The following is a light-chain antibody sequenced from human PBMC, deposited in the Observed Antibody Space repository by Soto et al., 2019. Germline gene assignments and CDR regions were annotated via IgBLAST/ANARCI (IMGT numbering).Light chain of an antibody. CDR1: QSVTRF. CDR3: QQRLNWPLT. Sequence: EIVLTQSPATLSLSPGERATLSCRAGQSVTRFLAWYQQKPGQAPRLLISDASNRATGIPARFSGSGSGTDFTLIISNLEPEDFAVYYCQQRLNWPLTFGQGTKVEIK. CDR2: DAS. V-gene: IGKV3-11*01. J-gene: IGKJ1*01.